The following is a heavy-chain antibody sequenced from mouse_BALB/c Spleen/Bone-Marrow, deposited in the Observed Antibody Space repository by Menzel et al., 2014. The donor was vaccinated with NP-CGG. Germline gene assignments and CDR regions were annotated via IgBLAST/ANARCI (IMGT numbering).Heavy chain of an antibody. D-gene: IGHD2-14*01. CDR3: ARGDYWYDETMDY. V-gene: IGHV1-67*01. Sequence: VQLQQSGPELVRPGVSVKISCKGSGCTFTDYGMHWVKQSHAKSLEWVGLISLYSGNTNYNQKFKDKATMTVDKSSSTAYMELARLTSEDSAIYYCARGDYWYDETMDYWGQGTSVTVSS. CDR1: GCTFTDYG. J-gene: IGHJ4*01. CDR2: ISLYSGNT.